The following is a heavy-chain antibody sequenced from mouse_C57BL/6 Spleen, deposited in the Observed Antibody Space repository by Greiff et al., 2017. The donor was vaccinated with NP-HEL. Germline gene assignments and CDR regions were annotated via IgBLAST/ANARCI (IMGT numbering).Heavy chain of an antibody. CDR2: IYPGDGDT. CDR1: GYAFSSSW. D-gene: IGHD1-1*01. Sequence: QVQLQQSGPELVKPGASVKISCKASGYAFSSSWMNWVKQRPGKGLEWIGRIYPGDGDTNYNGKFKGKATLTADKSSSTAYMQLSSLTSEDSAVYFCARSGYYGSSLWGTGTTVTVSS. V-gene: IGHV1-82*01. CDR3: ARSGYYGSSL. J-gene: IGHJ1*03.